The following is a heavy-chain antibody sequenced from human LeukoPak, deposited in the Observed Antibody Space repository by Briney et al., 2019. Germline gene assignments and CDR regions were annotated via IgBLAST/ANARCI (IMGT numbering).Heavy chain of an antibody. D-gene: IGHD3-22*01. CDR2: IYYSGST. V-gene: IGHV4-31*03. J-gene: IGHJ4*02. CDR1: GGSISSNSYY. Sequence: KSSETLSLTCTVSGGSISSNSYYWSWIRQHPGKGLEWIGYIYYSGSTYYNPSLKSRVTISVDTSKNQFSLKLSSVTAADTAVYYCARNEVYYYDSSGYPAHFDYWGQGTLVTVSS. CDR3: ARNEVYYYDSSGYPAHFDY.